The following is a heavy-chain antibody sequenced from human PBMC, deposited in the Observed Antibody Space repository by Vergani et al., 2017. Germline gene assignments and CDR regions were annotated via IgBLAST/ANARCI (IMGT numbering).Heavy chain of an antibody. Sequence: QVQLVQSGAEVKKPGSSVKVSCKASGGTFSSYAISWVRQAPGQGLEWMGGIIPIFGTANYAQKFQGRVTITADESTSTAYMELSSLRSEDTAVYYCARVYYDILTGNRCYYFDYWGQGTLVTVSS. D-gene: IGHD3-9*01. CDR1: GGTFSSYA. CDR3: ARVYYDILTGNRCYYFDY. J-gene: IGHJ4*02. V-gene: IGHV1-69*12. CDR2: IIPIFGTA.